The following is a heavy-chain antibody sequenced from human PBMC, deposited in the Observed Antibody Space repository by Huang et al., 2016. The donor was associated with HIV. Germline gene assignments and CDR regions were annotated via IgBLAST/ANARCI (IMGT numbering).Heavy chain of an antibody. CDR3: ARGFYHDSSTYWFFDL. CDR1: GGSFNTFY. CDR2: VHHSGRT. Sequence: QVQLQQWGAGLLKSSETLSLTCAVYGGSFNTFYWSWIRQPPTKGLEGLGEVHHSGRTNKNTSVNGRFTVSVDTSKNQFSLKVTSMTAADTATYYCARGFYHDSSTYWFFDLWGRGTLVTVSS. D-gene: IGHD3-22*01. J-gene: IGHJ2*01. V-gene: IGHV4-34*01.